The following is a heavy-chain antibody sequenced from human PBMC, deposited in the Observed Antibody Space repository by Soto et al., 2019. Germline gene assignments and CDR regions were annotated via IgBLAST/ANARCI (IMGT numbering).Heavy chain of an antibody. CDR3: SRSLNS. J-gene: IGHJ4*02. CDR2: TYYRSKWYN. V-gene: IGHV6-1*01. Sequence: SQTLSLTCVISGDSVSNNDATWNWIRQSPSGGFEWLGRTYYRSKWYNEYAVSVKGRITLDPDTSNNQFSMHLKSVTAEDSALYYCSRSLNSWGQGTLVTVSS. CDR1: GDSVSNNDAT.